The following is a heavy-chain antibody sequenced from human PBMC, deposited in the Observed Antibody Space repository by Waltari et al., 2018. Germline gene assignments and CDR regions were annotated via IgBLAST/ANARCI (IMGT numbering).Heavy chain of an antibody. V-gene: IGHV4-34*01. Sequence: QVQLQQWGAGLLKPSETLSLTCAVYGGSFSGYYWSWIRQPPGKGLEWIGEINHSGSTNYNPSLKSRVTISVDTSKNQFSLKLSSVTAADTAVYYCARGHGSYYPFDYWGQGTLVTVSS. CDR3: ARGHGSYYPFDY. D-gene: IGHD3-10*01. J-gene: IGHJ4*02. CDR1: GGSFSGYY. CDR2: INHSGST.